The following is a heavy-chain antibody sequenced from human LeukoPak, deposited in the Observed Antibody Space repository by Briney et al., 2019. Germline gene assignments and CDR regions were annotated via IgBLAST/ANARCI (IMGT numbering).Heavy chain of an antibody. D-gene: IGHD3-22*01. CDR1: GFTVSSNY. V-gene: IGHV3-53*04. CDR3: ARSYDSSGYAAFDI. Sequence: GGSLRLSCAASGFTVSSNYMSWVRQAPGKGLEWVSVIYSGGSTYYADSVKGRFTISRHNSKNTLYLQMNSLRAEDTAVYYCARSYDSSGYAAFDIWGQGTMVTVSS. CDR2: IYSGGST. J-gene: IGHJ3*02.